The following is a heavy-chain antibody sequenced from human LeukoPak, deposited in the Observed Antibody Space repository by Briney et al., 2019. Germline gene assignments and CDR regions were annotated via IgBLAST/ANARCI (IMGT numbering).Heavy chain of an antibody. D-gene: IGHD5-18*01. J-gene: IGHJ6*02. CDR2: IYYSCST. CDR1: GGSLSSYY. Sequence: KPSETLSLTSTLSGGSLSSYYWSWIRQPPGKGLEWIGYIYYSCSTNYNPSIKSRVTLSVDTSKHQYSLKLSSVTAADKAVYYCASRLSPSGLRLAADYYYYYGMDVWGQGTTVTVCS. V-gene: IGHV4-59*08. CDR3: ASRLSPSGLRLAADYYYYYGMDV.